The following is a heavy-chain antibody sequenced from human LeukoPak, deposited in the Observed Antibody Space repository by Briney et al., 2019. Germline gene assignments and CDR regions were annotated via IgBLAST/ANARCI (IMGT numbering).Heavy chain of an antibody. CDR3: ARGPYSYDSSGAFDI. V-gene: IGHV4-61*02. CDR1: VDSISSGDYY. J-gene: IGHJ3*02. D-gene: IGHD3-22*01. CDR2: ISSSGST. Sequence: PSHTLSLTCTVSVDSISSGDYYWGWIRQPAGKGLELIERISSSGSTNYNPSLKSRLTITVDTSKNLFSLKLTSVTPPDPAVYFCARGPYSYDSSGAFDIWGQGTMVTVSS.